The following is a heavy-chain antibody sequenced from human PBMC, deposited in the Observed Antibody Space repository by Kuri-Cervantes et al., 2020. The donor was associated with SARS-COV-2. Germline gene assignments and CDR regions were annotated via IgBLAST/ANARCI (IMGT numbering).Heavy chain of an antibody. V-gene: IGHV3-23*01. CDR1: GFTLSTYA. Sequence: GESLKISCTASGFTLSTYAFSWVRQAPGKGLEWVSFISGAGFNTDSASSVKGRFTVSIDNSKNTVYLQMNSLRSEDAARYYWARDGYNFYPFDYWGQGILVTVSS. J-gene: IGHJ4*02. CDR2: ISGAGFNT. CDR3: ARDGYNFYPFDY. D-gene: IGHD5-24*01.